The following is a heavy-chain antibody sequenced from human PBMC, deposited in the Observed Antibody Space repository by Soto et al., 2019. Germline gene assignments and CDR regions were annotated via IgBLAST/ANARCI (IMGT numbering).Heavy chain of an antibody. J-gene: IGHJ3*02. CDR3: ARDDRRGSPGITIFGVVIMSAFDI. D-gene: IGHD3-3*01. V-gene: IGHV1-18*01. CDR1: GYTFTSYG. CDR2: SSAYNGNT. Sequence: ASVKVSCKASGYTFTSYGISWVRQAPGQGLEWMGWSSAYNGNTNYAQKLQGRVTMTTDTSTSTAYMELRSLRSDDTAVYYCARDDRRGSPGITIFGVVIMSAFDIWGQGTMVTVSS.